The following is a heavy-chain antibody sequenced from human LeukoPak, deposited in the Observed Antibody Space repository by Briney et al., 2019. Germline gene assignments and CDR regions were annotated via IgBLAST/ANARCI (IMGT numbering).Heavy chain of an antibody. J-gene: IGHJ4*02. D-gene: IGHD6-13*01. CDR1: GFTFGSYS. Sequence: GGSLRLSCAASGFTFGSYSMNWVRQAPGKGLEWVSSISSSSSYIYYADSVKGRFTISRDNAKNSLYLQMNSLRAEDTAVYYCARDRSRMHMGYWGQGTLVTVSS. V-gene: IGHV3-21*01. CDR3: ARDRSRMHMGY. CDR2: ISSSSSYI.